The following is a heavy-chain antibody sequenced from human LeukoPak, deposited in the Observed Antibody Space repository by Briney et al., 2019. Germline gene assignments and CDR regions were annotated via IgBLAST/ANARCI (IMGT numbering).Heavy chain of an antibody. CDR3: ASRGYCSGGSCYPNWFDP. Sequence: SETLSLTCAVYGGSFSGYYWSWIRHPPAPGLERMGVINHSGSTNYNPSLNSRVTISVDTSKNQFSLKLSSVTAADTAVYYCASRGYCSGGSCYPNWFDPWGQGTLVTVSS. D-gene: IGHD2-15*01. V-gene: IGHV4-34*01. CDR2: INHSGST. CDR1: GGSFSGYY. J-gene: IGHJ5*02.